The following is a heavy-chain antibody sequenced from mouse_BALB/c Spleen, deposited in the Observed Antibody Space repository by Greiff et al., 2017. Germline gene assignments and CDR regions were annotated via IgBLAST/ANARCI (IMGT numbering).Heavy chain of an antibody. Sequence: EVKLQESGPGLVKPSQSLSLTCTVTGYSITSDYAWNWIRQFPGNKLEWMGYISYSGSTSYNPSLKSRISITRDTSKNQFFLQLNSVTTEDTATYYCARGTTVVAGDYWGQGTTRTVSS. CDR2: ISYSGST. D-gene: IGHD1-1*01. CDR3: ARGTTVVAGDY. V-gene: IGHV3-2*02. J-gene: IGHJ2*01. CDR1: GYSITSDYA.